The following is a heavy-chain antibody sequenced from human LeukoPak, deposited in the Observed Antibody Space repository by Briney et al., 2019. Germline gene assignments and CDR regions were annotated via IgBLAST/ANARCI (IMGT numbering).Heavy chain of an antibody. CDR3: ARGYYDSSGYWGYYYYGMDV. CDR1: GFTVSRNY. J-gene: IGHJ6*02. D-gene: IGHD3-22*01. V-gene: IGHV3-53*01. CDR2: IYSGGST. Sequence: GGSLRLSCAASGFTVSRNYMSWVRQAPGKGLEWVSVIYSGGSTYYADSVKGRFTISRDNSKNTLYLQMNSLRAEDTAVYYCARGYYDSSGYWGYYYYGMDVWGQGTTVTVSS.